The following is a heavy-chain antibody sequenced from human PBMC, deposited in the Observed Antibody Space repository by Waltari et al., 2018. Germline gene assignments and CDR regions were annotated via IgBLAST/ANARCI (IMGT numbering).Heavy chain of an antibody. CDR2: INRRGRS. CDR1: GDSMSSTDW. J-gene: IGHJ5*02. D-gene: IGHD2-15*01. Sequence: QLQLQQSAPGVVMPSESLSPTCNVSGDSMSSTDWSSWVRQPPGKGLEWVEQINRRGRSYYSPSFETRVTISVDASNNYVSLTVPPATAADTAVYYCARVRGRGIYRGSWGQGPLVNVSP. CDR3: ARVRGRGIYRGS. V-gene: IGHV4-4*02.